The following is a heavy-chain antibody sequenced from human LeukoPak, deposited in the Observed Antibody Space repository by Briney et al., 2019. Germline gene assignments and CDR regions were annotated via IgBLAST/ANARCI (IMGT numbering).Heavy chain of an antibody. CDR1: GGSFSGYY. CDR2: INHSGST. CDR3: ARGVQDIVLWVPRPKSYYMDV. Sequence: SETLSLTCAVSGGSFSGYYWSWIRQPPGKGLEWIGEINHSGSTKYNPSLKSRVTISVDTSKNQFSLKLSSLTAADTAVYYCARGVQDIVLWVPRPKSYYMDVWGKGTTVTVSS. J-gene: IGHJ6*03. D-gene: IGHD2-8*02. V-gene: IGHV4-34*01.